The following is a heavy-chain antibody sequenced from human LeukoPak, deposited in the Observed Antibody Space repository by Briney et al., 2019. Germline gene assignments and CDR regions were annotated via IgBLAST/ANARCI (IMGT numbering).Heavy chain of an antibody. D-gene: IGHD4-23*01. CDR1: GFTFSSYE. V-gene: IGHV3-48*03. Sequence: EGSLRLSCAASGFTFSSYEMNWVRQAPGKGLEWVSYISSSGSTIYYADSVKGRFTISRDNAKNSLYLQMNSLRAEDTAVYYCASPSPHGGGLDAFDIWGQGTMVTISS. CDR3: ASPSPHGGGLDAFDI. J-gene: IGHJ3*02. CDR2: ISSSGSTI.